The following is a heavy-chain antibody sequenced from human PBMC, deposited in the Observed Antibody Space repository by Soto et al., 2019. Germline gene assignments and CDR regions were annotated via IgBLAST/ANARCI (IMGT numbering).Heavy chain of an antibody. J-gene: IGHJ6*02. CDR1: GFTFRTYT. V-gene: IGHV3-21*01. CDR2: IRGFSPYT. Sequence: GGSLRLSCISSGFTFRTYTMNWVRQAPGKGLEWVSGIRGFSPYTFYAESVKGRFTISRDNAKNSLYLQMDSLRAGDTAVYYCARDRGYDAHDYYYNAMDVWGQGTTVTVSS. D-gene: IGHD3-10*01. CDR3: ARDRGYDAHDYYYNAMDV.